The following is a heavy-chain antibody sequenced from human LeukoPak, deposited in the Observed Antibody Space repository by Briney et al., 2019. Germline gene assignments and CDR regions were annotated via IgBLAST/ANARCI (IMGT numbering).Heavy chain of an antibody. V-gene: IGHV3-7*01. D-gene: IGHD3-22*01. CDR2: IKQDGSEK. Sequence: GGSLRLSCAASGFTFSSYWMSWVRQAPGKGLEWVANIKQDGSEKYYVDPVKGRFTISRDNAKNSLYLQMNSLRAEDTAVYYCARVVRYYDSSGYHDYWGQGTLVTVSS. CDR1: GFTFSSYW. CDR3: ARVVRYYDSSGYHDY. J-gene: IGHJ4*02.